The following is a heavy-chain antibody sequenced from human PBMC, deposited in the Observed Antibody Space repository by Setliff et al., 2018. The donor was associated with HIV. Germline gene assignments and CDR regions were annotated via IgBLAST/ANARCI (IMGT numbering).Heavy chain of an antibody. D-gene: IGHD3-16*01. CDR3: AHSLLGAPMIDY. V-gene: IGHV4-38-2*01. CDR1: GYSISSGYS. J-gene: IGHJ4*02. CDR2: AYHSGRA. Sequence: KPSETLSLTCAVSGYSISSGYSWGWVRQPPGKGLEWIGNAYHSGRAFYNPSPESRVTMSIDSSKNLFSLRLDSVTAADSAFYFCAHSLLGAPMIDYWGQGRQVTVSS.